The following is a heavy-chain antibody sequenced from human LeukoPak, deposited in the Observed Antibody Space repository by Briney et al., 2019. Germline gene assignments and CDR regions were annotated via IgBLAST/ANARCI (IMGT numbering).Heavy chain of an antibody. Sequence: PGGSLRLSCAASGFTFSSYGMSWVRQAPGKGLEWVSAISGSGGSTYYADSVKGRFTISRDNSKNTLYLQMNSLRAEDTAVYYCARAGYSSSWTPRYFDYWGQGTLVTVPS. CDR3: ARAGYSSSWTPRYFDY. CDR2: ISGSGGST. CDR1: GFTFSSYG. D-gene: IGHD6-13*01. J-gene: IGHJ4*02. V-gene: IGHV3-23*01.